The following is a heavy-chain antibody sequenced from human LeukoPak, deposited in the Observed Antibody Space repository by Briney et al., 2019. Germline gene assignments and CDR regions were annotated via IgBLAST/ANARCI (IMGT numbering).Heavy chain of an antibody. D-gene: IGHD3-22*01. Sequence: GGSLRLSCAASGFTFSNYAIHWIRQAPGKGLEWVSSFGTRSTSIYHAGSVKGRFAISRDNAKNSLYLQMNSLRAEDTALYYCAREVSEGFDFWGQGTLVTVSS. J-gene: IGHJ4*02. V-gene: IGHV3-21*01. CDR2: FGTRSTSI. CDR3: AREVSEGFDF. CDR1: GFTFSNYA.